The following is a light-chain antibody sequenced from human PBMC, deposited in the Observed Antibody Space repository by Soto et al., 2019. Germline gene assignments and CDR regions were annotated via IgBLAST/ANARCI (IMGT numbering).Light chain of an antibody. V-gene: IGLV1-44*01. Sequence: QSALTQPPSASGTPGQRVTISCSGSSSNIGSYTVNWYQQLPGTAPQLLIYSNNQRPSGVPDRFSGSKSGTSASLAISGPQSEDEADYYCAAWDDSLNGYVFGSGTKLTVL. CDR2: SNN. CDR1: SSNIGSYT. J-gene: IGLJ1*01. CDR3: AAWDDSLNGYV.